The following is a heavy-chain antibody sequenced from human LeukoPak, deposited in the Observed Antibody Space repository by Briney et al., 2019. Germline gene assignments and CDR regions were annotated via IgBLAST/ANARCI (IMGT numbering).Heavy chain of an antibody. D-gene: IGHD2-15*01. CDR3: ARDLKRYCSGGSCSDFDY. Sequence: GGSLRLSCAASGFTFSSYWMSWVRQAPGKGVKWVANIKQDGSEKYYVDSVKGRFTISRDNAKNSLYLQMNSLRAEDTAVYYCARDLKRYCSGGSCSDFDYWGQGTLVTVSS. J-gene: IGHJ4*02. CDR2: IKQDGSEK. V-gene: IGHV3-7*01. CDR1: GFTFSSYW.